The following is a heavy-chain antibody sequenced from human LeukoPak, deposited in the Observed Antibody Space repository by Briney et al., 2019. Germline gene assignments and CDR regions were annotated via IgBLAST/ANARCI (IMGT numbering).Heavy chain of an antibody. Sequence: GGTLRLSCAASGCTFSSYGMHWVRQAPGKGLEWVADICDDGSNKYYADSVKGRFTISRENSKNTLYLQMNSLRAEDTAVYSCATDHREVEMATISEYYYGMDVWGQGTPVTVSS. D-gene: IGHD5-24*01. CDR1: GCTFSSYG. J-gene: IGHJ6*02. CDR2: ICDDGSNK. CDR3: ATDHREVEMATISEYYYGMDV. V-gene: IGHV3-33*01.